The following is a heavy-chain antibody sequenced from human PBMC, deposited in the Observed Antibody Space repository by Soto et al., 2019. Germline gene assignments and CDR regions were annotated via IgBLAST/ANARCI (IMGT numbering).Heavy chain of an antibody. CDR3: ASSGGGEDY. V-gene: IGHV4-4*02. Sequence: QVQLQESGPGLVKPSGTLSLSCAVSGGSISSSHWWTWVRQPPGKGLEWIGEIYHSGSTNYNPSLKRGGTRSVGTSRNQFSLNLSSGTAADSAVFYCASSGGGEDYWGQGILVTVSS. D-gene: IGHD3-16*01. CDR2: IYHSGST. CDR1: GGSISSSHW. J-gene: IGHJ4*02.